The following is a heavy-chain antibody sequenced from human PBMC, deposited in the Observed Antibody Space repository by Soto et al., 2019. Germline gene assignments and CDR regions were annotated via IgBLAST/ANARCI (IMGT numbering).Heavy chain of an antibody. V-gene: IGHV3-23*01. CDR1: GFSFSSYP. J-gene: IGHJ4*02. Sequence: GSLRLSCVASGFSFSSYPMNWVRQAPGKGLEWVSVISGRDGSTYYAGSVKGRFTISRDNSKNTLYLQMNSLRAEDTAVYYCARDRERDAWYEDYWGQGTLVTVSS. CDR2: ISGRDGST. CDR3: ARDRERDAWYEDY. D-gene: IGHD6-13*01.